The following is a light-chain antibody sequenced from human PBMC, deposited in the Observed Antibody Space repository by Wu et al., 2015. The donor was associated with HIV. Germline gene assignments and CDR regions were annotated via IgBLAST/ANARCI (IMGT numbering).Light chain of an antibody. CDR3: QQYNNWPQT. CDR2: SAS. CDR1: QSVSKY. J-gene: IGKJ1*01. V-gene: IGKV3-15*01. Sequence: EVVLTQSPATLSLSPGERATLSCRASQSVSKYLAWYQQRPGQAPRLVIHSASTRAAQIPARFSGSGSGTEFTLTISSLQSEDFAVYYCQQYNNWPQTFGQGTKVEIK.